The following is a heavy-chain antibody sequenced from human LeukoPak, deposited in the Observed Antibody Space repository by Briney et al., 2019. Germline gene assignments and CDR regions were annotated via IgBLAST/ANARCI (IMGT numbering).Heavy chain of an antibody. Sequence: GGSLRLSCAASEFNFSTYWMSWVRQAPGKGLEWVANIKKDGSEKHYVDSVKGRFTISRDNAKKSLYLQMNSLRAEDTAVYYCAREVEQWLVFGFDSWGQGTQVTVSS. CDR2: IKKDGSEK. J-gene: IGHJ5*01. CDR3: AREVEQWLVFGFDS. V-gene: IGHV3-7*01. CDR1: EFNFSTYW. D-gene: IGHD6-19*01.